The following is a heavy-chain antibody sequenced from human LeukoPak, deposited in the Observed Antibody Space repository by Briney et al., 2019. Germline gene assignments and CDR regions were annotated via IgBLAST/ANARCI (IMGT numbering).Heavy chain of an antibody. CDR2: IIPIFGTA. CDR1: GGTFSIYA. CDR3: ARGDYGNFDY. J-gene: IGHJ4*02. Sequence: SVNVSCKASGGTFSIYAISWVRQAPGQGLEWMGGIIPIFGTANYAQKFQGRVTITADESTSTAYMELSSLRSEDTAVYYCARGDYGNFDYWGQGTLVTVSS. V-gene: IGHV1-69*01. D-gene: IGHD4-17*01.